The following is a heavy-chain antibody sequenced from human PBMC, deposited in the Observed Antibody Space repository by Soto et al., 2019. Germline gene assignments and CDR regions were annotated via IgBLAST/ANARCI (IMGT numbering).Heavy chain of an antibody. D-gene: IGHD1-1*01. Sequence: SGPTLVNPTETLTLTCTVSGFSLSNARVGVSWIRQPPGKALEWLAHIFSNDEKSYNTSLKSRLTISKDTSKSQVVLTMTNLEPVDTATYYCARIIARTGGTKANWFDPWGRGTLVTVSS. CDR3: ARIIARTGGTKANWFDP. J-gene: IGHJ5*02. CDR1: GFSLSNARVG. CDR2: IFSNDEK. V-gene: IGHV2-26*01.